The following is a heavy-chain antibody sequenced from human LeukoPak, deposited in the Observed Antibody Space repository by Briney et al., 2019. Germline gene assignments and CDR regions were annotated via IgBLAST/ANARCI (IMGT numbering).Heavy chain of an antibody. CDR1: GFSFIGNG. CDR2: ISGSGGTT. CDR3: SKDLSYEFWGGNYDL. Sequence: PGGALRLSCAASGFSFIGNGVSWVREAPGQGLEWVARISGSGGTTYYAESVKGRFTISRENSKTTVYLQMNSLRAEDTPVYYCSKDLSYEFWGGNYDLWGEGTLLTVPS. V-gene: IGHV3-23*01. J-gene: IGHJ1*01. D-gene: IGHD3-3*01.